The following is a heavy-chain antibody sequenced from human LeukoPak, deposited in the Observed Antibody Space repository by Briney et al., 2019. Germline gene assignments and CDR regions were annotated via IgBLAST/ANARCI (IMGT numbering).Heavy chain of an antibody. J-gene: IGHJ4*02. Sequence: PSQTLSLTCTVSGGSISSGGYYWSWIRQPPGKGLEWIGYIYHSGSTYYNPSLKSRVTISVDRSKNQFSLKLSSVTAADTAVYYCARGDLYDFWSGPQRANYFDYWGQGTLVTVSS. CDR3: ARGDLYDFWSGPQRANYFDY. D-gene: IGHD3-3*01. V-gene: IGHV4-30-2*01. CDR1: GGSISSGGYY. CDR2: IYHSGST.